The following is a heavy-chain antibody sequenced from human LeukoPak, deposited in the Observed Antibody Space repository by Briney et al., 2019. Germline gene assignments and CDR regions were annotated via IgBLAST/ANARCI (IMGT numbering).Heavy chain of an antibody. CDR3: ARSPGYSSGWYWVHYYMDV. V-gene: IGHV3-30*04. D-gene: IGHD6-19*01. CDR1: GFTFISYA. CDR2: ISFHGTDT. Sequence: GGSLRLSCAASGFTFISYAIHWVRQAPGKGLEWVAVISFHGTDTFYADSVKGRFTISRDNSKNTLYLQMNSLRAEDTAVYYCARSPGYSSGWYWVHYYMDVWGKGTTVTVSS. J-gene: IGHJ6*03.